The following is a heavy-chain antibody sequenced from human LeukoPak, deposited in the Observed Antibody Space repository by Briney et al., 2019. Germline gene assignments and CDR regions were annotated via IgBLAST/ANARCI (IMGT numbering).Heavy chain of an antibody. D-gene: IGHD6-19*01. V-gene: IGHV1-2*02. Sequence: GASVKVSCKASGYTFTGYYMHWVRQAPGQGLEWMGWINPNSGGTNYAQEFQGRVTITRDTSASTAYMELSSLRSEDMAVYYCARVVKYRSGPLTDLLPYYFDYWGQGTLVTVPS. CDR3: ARVVKYRSGPLTDLLPYYFDY. CDR1: GYTFTGYY. CDR2: INPNSGGT. J-gene: IGHJ4*02.